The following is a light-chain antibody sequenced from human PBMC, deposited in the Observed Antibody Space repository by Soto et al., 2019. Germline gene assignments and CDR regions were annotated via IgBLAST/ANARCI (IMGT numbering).Light chain of an antibody. CDR2: GAS. V-gene: IGKV3D-15*01. CDR3: QQYNNWPALT. J-gene: IGKJ4*01. Sequence: EIVMTQSPATLSVCPGERATLSCRASQTVSSNLAWYQQKLGQAPRLLIYGASTRATGIPARFSGSRSGSEFTLTISSLQSEDFAVYYCQQYNNWPALTFGGGTKVEIK. CDR1: QTVSSN.